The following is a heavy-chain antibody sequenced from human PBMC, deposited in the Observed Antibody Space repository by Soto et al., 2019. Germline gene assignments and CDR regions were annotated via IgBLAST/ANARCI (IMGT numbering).Heavy chain of an antibody. CDR2: ITINGNT. Sequence: AETLSLTCMVSGAYISDFSWSWIRQPAGKGLEWIGRITINGNTQKNPSFKSRVTMSIDTSRNHFSLNLQSATAADTALYYCARETGENWTYEAHWGPGTLVTVSS. J-gene: IGHJ1*01. D-gene: IGHD1-7*01. CDR1: GAYISDFS. V-gene: IGHV4-4*07. CDR3: ARETGENWTYEAH.